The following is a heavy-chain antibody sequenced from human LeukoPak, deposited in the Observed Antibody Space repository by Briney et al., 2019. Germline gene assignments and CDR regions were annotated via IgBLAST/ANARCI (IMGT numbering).Heavy chain of an antibody. CDR2: IIPIFGTA. Sequence: SVKVSCKASGGTFSSQSISCVRQAPGQGLEWMGGIIPIFGTANYAQKFQGRVTITADESTSTAYMELSSLRSEDTAVYYCARSVRGSYSDYYYYMDVWGKGTTVTVSS. CDR1: GGTFSSQS. V-gene: IGHV1-69*01. D-gene: IGHD1-26*01. CDR3: ARSVRGSYSDYYYYMDV. J-gene: IGHJ6*03.